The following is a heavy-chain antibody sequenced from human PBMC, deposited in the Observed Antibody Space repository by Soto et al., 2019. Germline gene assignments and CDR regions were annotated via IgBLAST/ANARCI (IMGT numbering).Heavy chain of an antibody. CDR1: GFTVSSNY. V-gene: IGHV3-66*01. CDR2: IYSGGST. CDR3: AIDRIAVAGNTEYFQH. J-gene: IGHJ1*01. Sequence: EVQLVESGGGLVQPGGSLRLSCAASGFTVSSNYTSWVRQAPGKGMEWVSVIYSGGSTYYADSVKGRFTIYRDNSKNTLYLKMTSLTAEDTAVYYCAIDRIAVAGNTEYFQHWGQGTLVTVAS. D-gene: IGHD6-19*01.